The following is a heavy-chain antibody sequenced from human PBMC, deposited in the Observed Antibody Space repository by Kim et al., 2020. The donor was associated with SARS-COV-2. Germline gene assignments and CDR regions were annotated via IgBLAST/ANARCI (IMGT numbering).Heavy chain of an antibody. J-gene: IGHJ4*02. D-gene: IGHD1-26*01. CDR1: GFTFSSYA. Sequence: GGSLRLSCAASGFTFSSYAMHWVRQAPGKGLEWVAVISYDGSNKYYADSVKGRFTISRDNSKNTLYLQMNSLRAEDTAVYYCARKSSGSYYGPFYYWGQGTLVTVSS. V-gene: IGHV3-30*04. CDR3: ARKSSGSYYGPFYY. CDR2: ISYDGSNK.